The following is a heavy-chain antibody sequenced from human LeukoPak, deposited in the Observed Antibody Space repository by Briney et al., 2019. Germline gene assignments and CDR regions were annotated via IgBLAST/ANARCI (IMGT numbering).Heavy chain of an antibody. Sequence: ASVKVSCKTSGYSFTNYPMHWVREAPGQRLEWMGWINAGNGNTKYSQKFQGRVTITRDTSASTAYMELSSLRSEDTAVYYCARGSYDAFDIWGQGTMVTVSS. CDR2: INAGNGNT. CDR1: GYSFTNYP. V-gene: IGHV1-3*01. J-gene: IGHJ3*02. CDR3: ARGSYDAFDI.